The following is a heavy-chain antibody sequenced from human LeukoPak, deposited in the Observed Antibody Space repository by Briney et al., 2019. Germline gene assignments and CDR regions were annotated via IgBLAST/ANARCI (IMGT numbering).Heavy chain of an antibody. CDR1: GGSFSGYY. J-gene: IGHJ5*02. Sequence: SETLSLTCAVYGGSFSGYYWSWIRQPPGKGLEWIGETNHSGSTNYNPSLKSRVTISVDTSKNQFSLKLSSVTAADTAVYYCARGLYSSNWFDPWGQGTLVTVSS. D-gene: IGHD2-15*01. CDR2: TNHSGST. V-gene: IGHV4-34*01. CDR3: ARGLYSSNWFDP.